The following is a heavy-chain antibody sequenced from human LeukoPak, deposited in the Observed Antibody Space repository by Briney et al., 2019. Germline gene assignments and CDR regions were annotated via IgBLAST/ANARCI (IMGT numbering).Heavy chain of an antibody. CDR1: GVSFSSYY. J-gene: IGHJ4*02. CDR2: IYYSGST. V-gene: IGHV4-59*01. D-gene: IGHD3-22*01. CDR3: ARVDYDSSGYFDY. Sequence: SETLSLTCTVSGVSFSSYYWSWIRQPPGKGLVWIGYIYYSGSTNYNPSLKSRVTMSIDTSKNQFSLKVTSVTAADTAVYYCARVDYDSSGYFDYWGQGTPVTVSS.